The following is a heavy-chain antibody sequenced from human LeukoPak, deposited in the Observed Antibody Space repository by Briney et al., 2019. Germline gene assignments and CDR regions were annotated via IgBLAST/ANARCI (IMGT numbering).Heavy chain of an antibody. CDR1: GFTFSNYA. Sequence: GGSLRLSCATSGFTFSNYAMSWVRQAPGKGLEWVSAISGSGGSTYYADSVKGRFTIARDNSKDMVYLQMNSLKVEDTAIYYCGKEGGAWGQGTKVTVSS. V-gene: IGHV3-23*01. D-gene: IGHD3-16*01. J-gene: IGHJ5*02. CDR2: ISGSGGST. CDR3: GKEGGA.